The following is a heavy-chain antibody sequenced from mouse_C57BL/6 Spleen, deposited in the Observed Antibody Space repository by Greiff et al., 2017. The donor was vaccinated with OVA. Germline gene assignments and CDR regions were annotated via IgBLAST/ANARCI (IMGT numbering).Heavy chain of an antibody. D-gene: IGHD2-3*01. V-gene: IGHV1-72*01. CDR1: GYTFPSYW. Sequence: QVQLQQPGPELVKPGASGKLSCKASGYTFPSYWRHWVKRSLGRGLGWIGRIDPNSGGTKYNEKFKSKATLTVDKPSSTAYMQLSSLTSEDSAVYYCASLYYCDYWGQGTTLTVSS. CDR3: ASLYYCDY. J-gene: IGHJ2*01. CDR2: IDPNSGGT.